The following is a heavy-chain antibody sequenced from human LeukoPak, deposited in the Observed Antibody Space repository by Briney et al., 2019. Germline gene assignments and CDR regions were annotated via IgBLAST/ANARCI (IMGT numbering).Heavy chain of an antibody. CDR1: GFTFSSYG. V-gene: IGHV3-23*01. Sequence: GGSLRLSCAASGFTFSSYGMSWVRQAPGKGLERVSAISGSGGSTYYADSVKGRFTISRDNSKNTLYLQMNSLRAEDTAVYYCAKDQLYYDSSGYYYPNWFDPWGQGTLVTVSS. D-gene: IGHD3-22*01. CDR3: AKDQLYYDSSGYYYPNWFDP. CDR2: ISGSGGST. J-gene: IGHJ5*02.